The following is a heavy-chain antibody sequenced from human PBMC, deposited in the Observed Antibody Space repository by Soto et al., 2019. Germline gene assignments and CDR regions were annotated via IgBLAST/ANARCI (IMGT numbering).Heavy chain of an antibody. V-gene: IGHV1-69*12. D-gene: IGHD3-22*01. Sequence: QVQLVQSGAEVKKPGSSVKVSCKASGGTFSSYAISWVRQAPGQGLEWMGGIIPIFGTANYAQKFQGRVTITAHESTSTAYMELSSLRSEDTAVYYCARGGYYDSSGYPYYYYGMDVWGQGTTVTVSS. CDR3: ARGGYYDSSGYPYYYYGMDV. CDR2: IIPIFGTA. CDR1: GGTFSSYA. J-gene: IGHJ6*02.